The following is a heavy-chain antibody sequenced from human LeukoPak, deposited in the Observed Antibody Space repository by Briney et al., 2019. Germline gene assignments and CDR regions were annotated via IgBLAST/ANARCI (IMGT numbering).Heavy chain of an antibody. CDR1: GGSISSYY. J-gene: IGHJ6*03. V-gene: IGHV4-59*01. D-gene: IGHD3-9*01. CDR2: IYYSGST. CDR3: ARGSDYDILTGIYYMDV. Sequence: SETLSLTCTVSGGSISSYYWSWIRQPPGKGLEWIGYIYYSGSTNYNPSLKSRVTISVDTSKNQFSLKLSSVTAADTAVYYCARGSDYDILTGIYYMDVWGKGTMVTVSS.